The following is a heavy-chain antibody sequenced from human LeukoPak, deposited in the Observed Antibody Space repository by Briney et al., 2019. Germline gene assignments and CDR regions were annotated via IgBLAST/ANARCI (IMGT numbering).Heavy chain of an antibody. V-gene: IGHV4-61*01. Sequence: PSETLSLTCTVSGGSVSSGSYYWSWIRQPPGKGLEWIGYIYYSGSTNYNPSLKSRVTMSLDESSNQLSLNLTSVTAADTAIYYCSRESGAFCPFGYWGQGTLVIVPS. J-gene: IGHJ4*02. CDR2: IYYSGST. CDR1: GGSVSSGSYY. D-gene: IGHD1-26*01. CDR3: SRESGAFCPFGY.